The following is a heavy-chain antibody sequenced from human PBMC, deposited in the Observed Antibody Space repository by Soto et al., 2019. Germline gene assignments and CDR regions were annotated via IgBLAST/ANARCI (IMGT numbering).Heavy chain of an antibody. CDR1: GFIFSSSW. D-gene: IGHD2-2*02. CDR2: IKPDGSEV. V-gene: IGHV3-7*03. Sequence: PGGSLRLSCAASGFIFSSSWMTWVRQAPGKGLEGVANIKPDGSEVYYADSMKGRFTISRDNARNSLYLQMSSLRADDTAVYYYAIESLLKSIPIYRYFYYAMDVWGQGTTVTVSS. CDR3: AIESLLKSIPIYRYFYYAMDV. J-gene: IGHJ6*01.